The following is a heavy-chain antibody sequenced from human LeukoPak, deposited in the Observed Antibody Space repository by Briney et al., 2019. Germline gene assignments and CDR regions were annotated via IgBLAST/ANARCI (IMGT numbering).Heavy chain of an antibody. CDR2: INIDGSIT. D-gene: IGHD3-3*01. CDR1: GFTFRSYW. J-gene: IGHJ6*03. CDR3: AKGAPSRLRFLEWLSYYMDV. V-gene: IGHV3-74*01. Sequence: GGSLRLSCAVSGFTFRSYWMYWVRQAPGKGLMWVSLINIDGSITSYADSVKGRFTFSRDNAKNTLYLQMNSLRAEDTAVYYCAKGAPSRLRFLEWLSYYMDVWGRGTTVTVSS.